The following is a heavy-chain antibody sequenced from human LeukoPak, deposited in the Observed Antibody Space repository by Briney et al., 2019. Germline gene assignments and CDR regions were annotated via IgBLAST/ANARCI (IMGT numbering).Heavy chain of an antibody. D-gene: IGHD6-19*01. CDR1: GFTFSSYS. CDR2: ISSSSSYI. V-gene: IGHV3-21*01. J-gene: IGHJ4*02. CDR3: ARDHREVAGLFVY. Sequence: GGSLRLSCAASGFTFSSYSMNWVRQAPGKGLEWVSSISSSSSYIYYADSVKGRFTISRDNAKNSLYLQMNSLRAEDTAVYYCARDHREVAGLFVYWGQGTLVTVSS.